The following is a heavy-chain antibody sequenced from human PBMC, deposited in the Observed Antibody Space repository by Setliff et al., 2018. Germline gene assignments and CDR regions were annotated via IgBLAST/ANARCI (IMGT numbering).Heavy chain of an antibody. D-gene: IGHD3-22*01. CDR3: ARAGTGYYDSSGYLDY. V-gene: IGHV3-72*01. CDR1: GFTFSDHY. CDR2: IRDKAQRYNT. Sequence: PGGSLRLSCAASGFTFSDHYMDWVRQAPGKGLEWVARIRDKAQRYNTEYAASVKGRFTISRDDSKNSLYLQMNSLKTEDTAVYYCARAGTGYYDSSGYLDYWGQGTLVTVSS. J-gene: IGHJ4*02.